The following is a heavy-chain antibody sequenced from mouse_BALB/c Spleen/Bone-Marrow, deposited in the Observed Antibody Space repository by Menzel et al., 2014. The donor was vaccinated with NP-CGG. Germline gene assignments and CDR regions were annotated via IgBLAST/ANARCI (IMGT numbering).Heavy chain of an antibody. Sequence: SWAELGMPGASVKMSCKASGYTFTDNWMYWVKQRPGQGLEWIGAIDTSDSYTNFNQKFMGKASLTVDASSSTAYMQVSSLTSDDSAVYYCARGGHDFSLDYWGQGTSVTVSS. CDR3: ARGGHDFSLDY. CDR2: IDTSDSYT. D-gene: IGHD2-4*01. V-gene: IGHV1-69*01. J-gene: IGHJ4*01. CDR1: GYTFTDNW.